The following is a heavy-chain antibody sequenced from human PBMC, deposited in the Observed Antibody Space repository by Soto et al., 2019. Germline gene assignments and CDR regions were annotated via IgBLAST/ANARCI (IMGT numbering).Heavy chain of an antibody. CDR2: GSHDGRNP. V-gene: IGHV3-30*18. Sequence: VQLVESGGGVVQPGRSLRLSCAASGFTFSDYAMHWVRQAPGQGLEWVAVGSHDGRNPQYEDSVKGRFTISRDSSKNTVCLEVTSLRAEDTAVDYRAKGGRQWLVTSDFNYWGQEALVTVSS. CDR3: AKGGRQWLVTSDFNY. J-gene: IGHJ4*02. D-gene: IGHD6-19*01. CDR1: GFTFSDYA.